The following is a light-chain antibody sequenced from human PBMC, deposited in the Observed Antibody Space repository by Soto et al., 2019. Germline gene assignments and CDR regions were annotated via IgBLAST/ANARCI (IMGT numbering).Light chain of an antibody. V-gene: IGLV1-44*01. CDR1: SSNIGSNT. J-gene: IGLJ2*01. CDR2: SNN. CDR3: AAWDDSLNGPVV. Sequence: QLVLTQPPSASGTPGQRVTISCSGSSSNIGSNTVNWYQQLPGTAPKLLIYSNNQRPSRVPDRFSGSKSGTSASLAISGLQSEDEADYYCAAWDDSLNGPVVFGGGTKLTVL.